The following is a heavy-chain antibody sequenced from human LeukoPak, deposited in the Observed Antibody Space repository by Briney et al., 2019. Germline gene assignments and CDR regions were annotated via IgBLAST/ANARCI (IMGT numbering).Heavy chain of an antibody. V-gene: IGHV3-64*01. CDR3: ARMYYDFWSGYYDY. CDR1: GFTFSSYA. CDR2: ISSNGGGT. Sequence: GGSLRLSCAASGFTFSSYAMHWVRQAPGKGLEYVSAISSNGGGTYYANSVKGRFTISGDNSKNTLYLQMGNLRAEDMAVYYCARMYYDFWSGYYDYWGQGTLVTVSS. J-gene: IGHJ4*02. D-gene: IGHD3-3*01.